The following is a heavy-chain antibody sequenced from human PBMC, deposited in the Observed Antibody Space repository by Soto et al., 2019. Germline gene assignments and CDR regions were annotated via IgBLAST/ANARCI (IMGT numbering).Heavy chain of an antibody. CDR1: GDTFKKFA. Sequence: QVQLAQSGPEVKKPGSSVKVSCKTSGDTFKKFAISWVRQAPGQGPEWMGGIIPMFGTTKYTQKFQGRVTFTADKSTGTAYMELTSLMSEDTATYFCAGGVVPAAGAAPHYFHYGVDVWGQGTTVTVSS. CDR2: IIPMFGTT. CDR3: AGGVVPAAGAAPHYFHYGVDV. V-gene: IGHV1-69*06. D-gene: IGHD2-2*01. J-gene: IGHJ6*02.